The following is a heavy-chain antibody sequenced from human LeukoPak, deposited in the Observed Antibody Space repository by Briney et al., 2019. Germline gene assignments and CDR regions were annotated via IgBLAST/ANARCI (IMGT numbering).Heavy chain of an antibody. CDR1: GVTVSSNY. J-gene: IGHJ6*01. V-gene: IGHV3-66*01. D-gene: IGHD3-22*01. CDR3: AELGITMIRSV. Sequence: PVGSLRLSCAASGVTVSSNYMSWVRQAPGPGLKCVSVIYSGGSTYYADSVKGRFTISRDNSKNTLYLQMNSLRAEDTAVYYCAELGITMIRSVWGKGRTVTISS. CDR2: IYSGGST.